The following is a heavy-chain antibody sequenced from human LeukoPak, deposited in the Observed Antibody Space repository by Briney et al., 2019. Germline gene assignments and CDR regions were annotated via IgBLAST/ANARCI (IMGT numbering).Heavy chain of an antibody. V-gene: IGHV3-7*01. J-gene: IGHJ4*02. CDR1: GFTFNKYW. CDR3: ARGLATAAAY. D-gene: IGHD6-13*01. Sequence: GESLRLSCADSGFTFNKYWMSWVRQAPGKGLEWVANIKQDGSQKYYVDSVKGRFTISRDNAKSSVYLQMNSLRAEDTALYYCARGLATAAAYWGQGALVTVSS. CDR2: IKQDGSQK.